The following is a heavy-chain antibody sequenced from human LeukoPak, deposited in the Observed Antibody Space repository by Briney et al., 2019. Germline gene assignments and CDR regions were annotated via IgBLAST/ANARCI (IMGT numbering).Heavy chain of an antibody. CDR3: AKAARLGPSHFDY. D-gene: IGHD6-25*01. Sequence: GGSLRLSCAASGFTFSAYAISWVRQAPGKGLEWVSAISGSGGITYYADSVKGRFTISRGNSKNTLYLQMNSLRDDDTAVYYCAKAARLGPSHFDYWGRGTLVTVSS. CDR2: ISGSGGIT. V-gene: IGHV3-23*01. J-gene: IGHJ4*02. CDR1: GFTFSAYA.